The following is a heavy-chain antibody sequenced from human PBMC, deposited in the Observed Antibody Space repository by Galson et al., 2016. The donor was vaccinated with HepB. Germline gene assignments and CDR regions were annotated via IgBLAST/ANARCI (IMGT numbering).Heavy chain of an antibody. CDR3: ATEWGRSGVRD. V-gene: IGHV4-59*01. D-gene: IGHD3-10*01. CDR2: IYNSGSG. CDR1: GGSLSRDY. J-gene: IGHJ4*02. Sequence: SETLSLTCTVSGGSLSRDYWSWIRQPPGKGLEWVGYIYNSGSGNYNPSLKSRATISLDTSKNQFSLKLRSVIAQDTAVYYCATEWGRSGVRDWGQGTLVTVSS.